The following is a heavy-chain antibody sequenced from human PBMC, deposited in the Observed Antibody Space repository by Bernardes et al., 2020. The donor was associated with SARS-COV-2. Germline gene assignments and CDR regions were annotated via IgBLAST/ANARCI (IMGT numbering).Heavy chain of an antibody. CDR2: INHSGST. Sequence: SETLSLTCAVYGGSFSGYYWSWIRQPPGKGLEWIGEINHSGSTNYNPSLKSRVTISVDTSKNQFSLKLSSVTAADTAVYYCARWDYYDTKYYFDYWGQGTLVTVSS. D-gene: IGHD3-22*01. CDR1: GGSFSGYY. CDR3: ARWDYYDTKYYFDY. J-gene: IGHJ4*02. V-gene: IGHV4-34*01.